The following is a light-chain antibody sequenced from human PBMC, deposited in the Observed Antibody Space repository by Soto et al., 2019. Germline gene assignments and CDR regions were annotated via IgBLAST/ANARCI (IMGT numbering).Light chain of an antibody. Sequence: DIVMTQSPDSLAVSLGERATINCKSSQSVLYSSNNKNYLAWYQQRPGQPPKLLIYWASTRDSRVPDRFSGSGSGTDFTLTITSLQAEDVEVYYCQQYESTPPTFGQGTKLEIK. CDR2: WAS. CDR1: QSVLYSSNNKNY. J-gene: IGKJ2*01. V-gene: IGKV4-1*01. CDR3: QQYESTPPT.